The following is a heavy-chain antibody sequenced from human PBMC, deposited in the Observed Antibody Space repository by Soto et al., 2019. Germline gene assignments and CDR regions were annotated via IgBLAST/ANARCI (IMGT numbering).Heavy chain of an antibody. V-gene: IGHV4-30-4*01. CDR2: IFDSGTT. Sequence: SETLSLTCTFSGGSITSDYSFWSWIRQPPGEGLEWIGHIFDSGTTYTNPSLRSQVAISLDTSKNHFSLTLSSATAADTAVYYCARGPSGDKVHYWGQGALVTVSS. CDR3: ARGPSGDKVHY. CDR1: GGSITSDYSF. J-gene: IGHJ4*02. D-gene: IGHD7-27*01.